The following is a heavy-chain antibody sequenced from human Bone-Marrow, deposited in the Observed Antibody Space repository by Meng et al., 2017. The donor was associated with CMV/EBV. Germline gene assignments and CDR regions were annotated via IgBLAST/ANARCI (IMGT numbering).Heavy chain of an antibody. CDR3: ASNSGRLSRFDP. D-gene: IGHD6-19*01. CDR1: GFTFSSYW. CDR2: IKQDGSEK. Sequence: GESLTISCAASGFTFSSYWMSWVRQAPGKGLEWVANIKQDGSEKHYVDSVKGRFTISRDNAKNSLYLQMSSLRAEDTAVYYCASNSGRLSRFDPGGQGTLVTVSS. J-gene: IGHJ5*02. V-gene: IGHV3-7*01.